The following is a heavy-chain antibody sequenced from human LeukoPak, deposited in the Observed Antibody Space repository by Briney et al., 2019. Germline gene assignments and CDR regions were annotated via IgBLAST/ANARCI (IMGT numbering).Heavy chain of an antibody. V-gene: IGHV4-34*01. D-gene: IGHD2-15*01. Sequence: PSETLSLTCAVYGGSFSGYYWSWIRQPPGKGLEWIGEINHSGSTNYNPSLKSRVTISVDTSKNQFSLKLSSVTAADTAVYYCARRETVVAPYFDCWGQGTLVTVSS. CDR1: GGSFSGYY. CDR2: INHSGST. J-gene: IGHJ4*02. CDR3: ARRETVVAPYFDC.